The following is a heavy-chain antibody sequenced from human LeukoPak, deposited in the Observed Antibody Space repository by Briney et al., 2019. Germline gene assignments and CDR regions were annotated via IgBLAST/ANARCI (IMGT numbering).Heavy chain of an antibody. CDR1: GGSISSYY. Sequence: PSETLSLTCTVSGGSISSYYWSWIRQPPGNGLEWIGYIYYSGSTNYNPSLKSRVTISVDTSKNQFSLKLSSVTAADTAVYYCAGSGSYDYFDYWDQGTLVTVSS. CDR2: IYYSGST. J-gene: IGHJ4*02. D-gene: IGHD1-26*01. V-gene: IGHV4-59*01. CDR3: AGSGSYDYFDY.